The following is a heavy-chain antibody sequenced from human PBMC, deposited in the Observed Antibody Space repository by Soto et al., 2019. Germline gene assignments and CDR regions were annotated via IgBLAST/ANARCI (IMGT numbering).Heavy chain of an antibody. CDR3: ARSRGYCSGGSCYSSFDI. Sequence: QVQLVQSGAEVKKPGSSVKVSCKASGGTFSSYAISWVRQAPGQGLEWMGGIIPIFGTANYAQKFQGRVTITADESTSTAYMELSSLRSDDTAVYYCARSRGYCSGGSCYSSFDIWGQGTMVTVSS. D-gene: IGHD2-15*01. CDR1: GGTFSSYA. V-gene: IGHV1-69*01. CDR2: IIPIFGTA. J-gene: IGHJ3*02.